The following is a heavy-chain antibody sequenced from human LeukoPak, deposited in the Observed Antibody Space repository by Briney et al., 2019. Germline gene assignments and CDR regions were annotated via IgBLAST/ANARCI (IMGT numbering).Heavy chain of an antibody. Sequence: AETLSLTCAAYGGSFSGYYWSWIRQPPGKGLEWIGEINHSGSTNYNPSLKSRVTISADTSKNQFSLKQSSMTAADTAVYYCARSFSTMVRGVIKYGDWFDPWGQGTLVTVSS. V-gene: IGHV4-34*01. CDR2: INHSGST. CDR3: ARSFSTMVRGVIKYGDWFDP. D-gene: IGHD3-10*01. J-gene: IGHJ5*02. CDR1: GGSFSGYY.